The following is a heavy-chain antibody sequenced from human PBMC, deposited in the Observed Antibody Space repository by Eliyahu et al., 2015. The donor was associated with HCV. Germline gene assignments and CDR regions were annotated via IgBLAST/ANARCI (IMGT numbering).Heavy chain of an antibody. Sequence: QVQLVQSGAEVKKPGASVKVSCKASGYTFTSYDINWVRTGPWPGVEWMGWVKPNSGNTGYAQKFQGRVTMTRNTSISTAYMELSSLRSEDTAVYYCACYGDYGMDVWGQGTTVTVSS. CDR1: GYTFTSYD. CDR3: ACYGDYGMDV. D-gene: IGHD4-17*01. CDR2: VKPNSGNT. J-gene: IGHJ6*02. V-gene: IGHV1-8*01.